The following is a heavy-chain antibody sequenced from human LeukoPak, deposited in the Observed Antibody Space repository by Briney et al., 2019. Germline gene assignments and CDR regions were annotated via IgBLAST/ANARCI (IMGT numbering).Heavy chain of an antibody. V-gene: IGHV4-61*01. CDR3: ARVGYCSSTSCYYYYYGMDV. CDR1: GGSVSSGSYY. CDR2: IYYSGST. J-gene: IGHJ6*02. Sequence: SETLSLTCTVSGGSVSSGSYYWSWIRQPPGKGLEWIGYIYYSGSTNYNPSLKSRVTISVDTSKNQFSLKPSSVTAADTAVYYCARVGYCSSTSCYYYYYGMDVWGQGTTVTVSS. D-gene: IGHD2-2*01.